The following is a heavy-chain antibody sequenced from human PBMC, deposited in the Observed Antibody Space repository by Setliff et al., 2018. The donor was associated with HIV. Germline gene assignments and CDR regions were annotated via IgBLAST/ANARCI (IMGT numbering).Heavy chain of an antibody. CDR2: IGTYNGDT. CDR3: ARVEPIAVAGPGYFQH. CDR1: GYTFNNYA. V-gene: IGHV1-18*04. D-gene: IGHD6-19*01. Sequence: ASVKVSCKASGYTFNNYAMNWVRQAPGQGLEWMGWIGTYNGDTNYAQKFQGRVTMTTDTSTSTAYMELKSLRSDDTAFYYCARVEPIAVAGPGYFQHWGQGTLVTVSS. J-gene: IGHJ1*01.